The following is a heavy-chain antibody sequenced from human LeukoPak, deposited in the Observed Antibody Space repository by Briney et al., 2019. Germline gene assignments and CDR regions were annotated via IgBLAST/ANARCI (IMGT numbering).Heavy chain of an antibody. J-gene: IGHJ5*02. CDR3: ARAPLFILTGGWFDP. CDR1: GGSISSSTYY. V-gene: IGHV4-39*07. D-gene: IGHD2-8*02. CDR2: VYYRGNT. Sequence: SETLSLTCTVSGGSISSSTYYWGWIRQPPGKGLEWIGSVYYRGNTYYNPSLKSRLTISVDTSKNQFSLKLSSVTAADTAVYYCARAPLFILTGGWFDPWGQGTLVTVSS.